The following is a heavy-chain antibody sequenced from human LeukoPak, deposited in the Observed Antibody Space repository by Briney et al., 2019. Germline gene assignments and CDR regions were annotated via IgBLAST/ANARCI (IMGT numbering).Heavy chain of an antibody. D-gene: IGHD3-16*01. CDR2: IYYSGST. CDR1: GGSISSYY. V-gene: IGHV4-59*01. Sequence: SETLSLTCTVSGGSISSYYWSWIRQPPGKGLEWIGYIYYSGSTNYNPSLKSRVTISVDTSKNQFSLKLSSVTAADTAVYYCARARGHYDYVWGSYLTSFDIWGQGTMVTVSS. CDR3: ARARGHYDYVWGSYLTSFDI. J-gene: IGHJ3*02.